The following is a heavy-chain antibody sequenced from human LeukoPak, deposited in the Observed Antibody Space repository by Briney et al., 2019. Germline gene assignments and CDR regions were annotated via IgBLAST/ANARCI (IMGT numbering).Heavy chain of an antibody. V-gene: IGHV1-69*13. J-gene: IGHJ5*02. CDR3: AREGSPENWFDP. Sequence: GASVKVSCKASGGAFRRYSITWVRQAPGQGLEWMGGIIPIFGTANYAQKFQGRVTITADESTSTAYMELSSLRSEDTAVYYCAREGSPENWFDPWGQGTLVTVSS. CDR2: IIPIFGTA. D-gene: IGHD2-15*01. CDR1: GGAFRRYS.